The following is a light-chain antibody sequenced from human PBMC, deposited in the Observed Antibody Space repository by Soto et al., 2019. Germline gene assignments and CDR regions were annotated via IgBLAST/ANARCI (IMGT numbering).Light chain of an antibody. Sequence: IVMTQAPATLSVSPGASAPLSCRASQSINRDLAWYEQKPGQTPRRVIYGASTWGTGVPPRFTGSGSGTEFTLTISSLQSEDFVVYYCQQYNSWPITFGHGTRLAI. J-gene: IGKJ5*01. CDR3: QQYNSWPIT. V-gene: IGKV3D-15*01. CDR1: QSINRD. CDR2: GAS.